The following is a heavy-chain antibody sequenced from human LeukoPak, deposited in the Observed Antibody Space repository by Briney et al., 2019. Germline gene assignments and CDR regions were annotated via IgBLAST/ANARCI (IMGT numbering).Heavy chain of an antibody. J-gene: IGHJ3*02. V-gene: IGHV3-53*01. D-gene: IGHD2-2*02. Sequence: GGSLRLSCAASGFTVSSNYMSWVRQAPGKGLEWVSVIYSGGSTYYADSVKGGFTISRDNSKNTLYLQMNSLRAEDTAVYYCARRGYCSSTSCYKGAFDIWGQGTMVTVSS. CDR1: GFTVSSNY. CDR3: ARRGYCSSTSCYKGAFDI. CDR2: IYSGGST.